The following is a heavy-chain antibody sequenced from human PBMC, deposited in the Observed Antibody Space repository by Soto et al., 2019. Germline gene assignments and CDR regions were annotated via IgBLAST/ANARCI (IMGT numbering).Heavy chain of an antibody. J-gene: IGHJ6*03. CDR2: IYYSGST. Sequence: SETLSLTCTVSGGSISSYYWSWIRQPPGKGLEWIGYIYYSGSTNYNPSLKSRVTISVDTSKNQFSLKLSSVTAADTAVYYCGRVPSLIYYGSGSYYYMDVWGKGTTVTVSS. CDR1: GGSISSYY. V-gene: IGHV4-59*01. CDR3: GRVPSLIYYGSGSYYYMDV. D-gene: IGHD3-10*01.